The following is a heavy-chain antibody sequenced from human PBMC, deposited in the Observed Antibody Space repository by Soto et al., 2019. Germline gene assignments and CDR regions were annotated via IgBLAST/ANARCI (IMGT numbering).Heavy chain of an antibody. D-gene: IGHD3-22*01. Sequence: GGSLRLSXAASEFTFSDHYMSWIRQAPGKGLEWVSYISSSTFYTNYADSVKGRFTISRDNAKDSLYLQMNSLRAEDTAVYYCATDDSSVLEYFDYWGQGILVTVSS. J-gene: IGHJ4*02. CDR3: ATDDSSVLEYFDY. CDR1: EFTFSDHY. V-gene: IGHV3-11*06. CDR2: ISSSTFYT.